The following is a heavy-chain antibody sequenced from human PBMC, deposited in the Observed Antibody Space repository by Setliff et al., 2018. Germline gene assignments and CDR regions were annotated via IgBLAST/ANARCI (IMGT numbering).Heavy chain of an antibody. CDR1: GFSFSVFA. CDR2: ISGPGGST. D-gene: IGHD5-12*01. J-gene: IGHJ3*02. CDR3: TTGVESMATILLDI. Sequence: PGGSLRLSCAASGFSFSVFAMSWARQAPGRGLEWVSAISGPGGSTYYADSVKGRFTISRDNSKNTLYLQMNSLKTEDTAVYYCTTGVESMATILLDIWGQGTMVTVSS. V-gene: IGHV3-23*01.